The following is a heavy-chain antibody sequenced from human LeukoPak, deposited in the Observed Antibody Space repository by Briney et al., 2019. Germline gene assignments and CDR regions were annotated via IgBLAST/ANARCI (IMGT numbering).Heavy chain of an antibody. Sequence: GESLKISCKGSGYSFTTYWIGWVRQMPGKGLEWMGIIYPADSNTRYSPSFQGQVTVSADKSISTAYLQWSSLKASDTAMYYCARRFGGELLANWGQGTLVTVSS. CDR2: IYPADSNT. CDR1: GYSFTTYW. CDR3: ARRFGGELLAN. J-gene: IGHJ4*02. V-gene: IGHV5-51*01. D-gene: IGHD1-26*01.